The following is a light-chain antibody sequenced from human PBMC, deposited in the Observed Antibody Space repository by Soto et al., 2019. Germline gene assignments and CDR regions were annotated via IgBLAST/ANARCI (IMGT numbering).Light chain of an antibody. CDR1: SSNIGSNT. V-gene: IGLV1-44*01. Sequence: QPVLTQPPSASATPGQRVTISCSGSSSNIGSNTVNWYQQFPGTAPKLLIYKSNQRPSGVPDRFSGSKSGTSASLAISGLQSEDEADYYCAVWDDSLNGRVFGGGTKLTVL. CDR2: KSN. J-gene: IGLJ3*02. CDR3: AVWDDSLNGRV.